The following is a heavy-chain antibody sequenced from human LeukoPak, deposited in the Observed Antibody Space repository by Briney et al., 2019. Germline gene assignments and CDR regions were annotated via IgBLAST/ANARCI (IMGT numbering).Heavy chain of an antibody. D-gene: IGHD2-2*01. Sequence: GGSLRLSCAASGFTFSSYGMHWVRQAPGKGLEWVAYIRYDGSNKYYADSVKGRFTISRDNSKNTLYLQMNSLRAEDTAVYYCAKLVRQSSTSCFWGQGTLVTVSS. V-gene: IGHV3-30*02. CDR3: AKLVRQSSTSCF. J-gene: IGHJ4*02. CDR2: IRYDGSNK. CDR1: GFTFSSYG.